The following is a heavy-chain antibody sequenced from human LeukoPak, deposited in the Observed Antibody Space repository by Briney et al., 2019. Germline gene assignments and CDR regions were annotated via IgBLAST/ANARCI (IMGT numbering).Heavy chain of an antibody. Sequence: GGSLRLSCTASGFTFSTYATHWVRQAPGKGLEYVSGISGNGRSTFYANSVKGRFTVSRDNSKDTLYLQMGSLRAEDMAVYYCTRDIGRLRGDAFDIWGEGTRVSVSS. J-gene: IGHJ3*02. CDR3: TRDIGRLRGDAFDI. D-gene: IGHD2-15*01. CDR2: ISGNGRST. V-gene: IGHV3-64*01. CDR1: GFTFSTYA.